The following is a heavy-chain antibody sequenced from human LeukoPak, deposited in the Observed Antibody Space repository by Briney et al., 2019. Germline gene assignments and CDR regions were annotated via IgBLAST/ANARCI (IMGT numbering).Heavy chain of an antibody. CDR1: EFTISRFD. Sequence: AGRSLRLSGAASEFTISRFDMHWVSQAPGKGLEWVAVIWYDGSNKYYADSVKGRITISRDNSKNTVYLQMNSLRVEETAVYYCARGQRPGWGEYVQQWGEGSLVTVSS. CDR2: IWYDGSNK. J-gene: IGHJ1*01. D-gene: IGHD3-16*01. CDR3: ARGQRPGWGEYVQQ. V-gene: IGHV3-33*01.